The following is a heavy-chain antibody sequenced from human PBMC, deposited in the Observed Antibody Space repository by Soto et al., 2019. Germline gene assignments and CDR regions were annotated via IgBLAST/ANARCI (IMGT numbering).Heavy chain of an antibody. D-gene: IGHD2-15*01. CDR3: ARDSPLGYCSGGSCYSGYYYGMDV. Sequence: PSETLSLTCTVSGGSISSGGYYWSWIRQHPGKGLEWIGYIYYSGSTYYNPSLKSRVTISVDTSKNQFSLELSSVTAADTAVYYCARDSPLGYCSGGSCYSGYYYGMDVWGQGTTVTVSS. V-gene: IGHV4-31*03. CDR1: GGSISSGGYY. J-gene: IGHJ6*02. CDR2: IYYSGST.